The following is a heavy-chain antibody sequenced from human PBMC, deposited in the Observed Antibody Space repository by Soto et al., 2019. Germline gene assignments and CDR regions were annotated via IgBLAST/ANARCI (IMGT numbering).Heavy chain of an antibody. CDR2: ISGRSSYI. D-gene: IGHD2-2*01. J-gene: IGHJ6*03. CDR1: GFTFSSYS. V-gene: IGHV3-21*01. Sequence: PGGSLRLSCAASGFTFSSYSMNWVRQAPGKGLEWVSSISGRSSYIYYADSVKGRFTISRDNAKNSLYLQMNSLRAEDTAVYYCARDSLPGFVVVPAAMSEAVPNYYYYMDVWGKGTTVTVSS. CDR3: ARDSLPGFVVVPAAMSEAVPNYYYYMDV.